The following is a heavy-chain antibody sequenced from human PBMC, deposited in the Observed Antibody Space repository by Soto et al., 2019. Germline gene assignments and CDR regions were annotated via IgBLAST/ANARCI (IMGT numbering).Heavy chain of an antibody. CDR3: ARDPGEDYYDSSGYYYPDYYGMDV. D-gene: IGHD3-22*01. J-gene: IGHJ6*02. CDR2: ISSSSSYI. V-gene: IGHV3-21*01. CDR1: GFTFSSCS. Sequence: NPXGSLRLSCAASGFTFSSCSMNWVRQAPGKGLEWVSSISSSSSYIYYADSVKGRFTISRDNAKNSLYLQMNSLRAEDTAVYYCARDPGEDYYDSSGYYYPDYYGMDVWGQGTTVTVSS.